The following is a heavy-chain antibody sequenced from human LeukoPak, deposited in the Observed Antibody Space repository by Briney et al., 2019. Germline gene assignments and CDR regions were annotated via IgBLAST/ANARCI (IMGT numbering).Heavy chain of an antibody. J-gene: IGHJ4*02. Sequence: PSETLSLTCTVSGGSISSSSYYWGWIRQPPGKGLEWIGSIYYGGSTYYNPSLKSRVTISVDTSRNQFSLKLSSVTAADTAVYYCARRSPAILFDSWGQGTLVTVSS. CDR3: ARRSPAILFDS. V-gene: IGHV4-39*01. CDR2: IYYGGST. CDR1: GGSISSSSYY. D-gene: IGHD2-21*02.